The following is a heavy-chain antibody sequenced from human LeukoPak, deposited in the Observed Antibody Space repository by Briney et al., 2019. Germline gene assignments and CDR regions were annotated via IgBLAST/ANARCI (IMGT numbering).Heavy chain of an antibody. CDR1: GGTISSYA. CDR3: ARADGSGETYYYYMDV. V-gene: IGHV1-69*13. Sequence: SVKVSCKASGGTISSYAISWVRQAPGQGLEWRGGIIPIFGTANYAQKFQGRVTITADESTSTAYMELSSLRSEDTAVYYCARADGSGETYYYYMDVWGKGTTVTISS. CDR2: IIPIFGTA. J-gene: IGHJ6*03. D-gene: IGHD3-10*01.